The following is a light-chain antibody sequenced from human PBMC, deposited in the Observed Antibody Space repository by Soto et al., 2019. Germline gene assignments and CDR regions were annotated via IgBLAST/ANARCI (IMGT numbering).Light chain of an antibody. J-gene: IGKJ1*01. Sequence: DIQMTQSPSSLSASVGDRVIITCRASQSITNFLSWYQQKPGKAPNLLIYAASSLQSGVPSRFGGSASGTDFTLTISSLQPADFATYYCQQSYSTPWTFGQGTKVDIK. CDR3: QQSYSTPWT. CDR1: QSITNF. V-gene: IGKV1-39*01. CDR2: AAS.